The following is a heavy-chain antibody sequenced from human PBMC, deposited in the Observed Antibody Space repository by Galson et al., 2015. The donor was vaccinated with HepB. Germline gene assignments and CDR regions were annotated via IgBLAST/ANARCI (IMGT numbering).Heavy chain of an antibody. CDR2: ISSSSSTI. D-gene: IGHD3-22*01. J-gene: IGHJ2*01. CDR1: GFTFSSYS. CDR3: AREPYYYDSSGPRYSPWGRLLWYFDL. V-gene: IGHV3-48*04. Sequence: SLRLSCAASGFTFSSYSMNWVRQAPGKGLEWVSYISSSSSTIYYADSVKGRFTISRDNAKNSLYLQMNSLRAEDTAVYYCAREPYYYDSSGPRYSPWGRLLWYFDLWGRGTLVTVSS.